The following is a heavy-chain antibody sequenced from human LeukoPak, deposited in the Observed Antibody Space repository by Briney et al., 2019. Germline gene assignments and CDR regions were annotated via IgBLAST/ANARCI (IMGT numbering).Heavy chain of an antibody. J-gene: IGHJ4*02. V-gene: IGHV4-4*07. CDR3: AVGEAAMVTDY. D-gene: IGHD5-18*01. Sequence: PSETLSLTCTVAGGSISSYYWSWIRQPAGKGLEWIGRIYTSGSTNYNPSLKSRVTMSVDTSKNQFSLKLSSVTAADTAVYYCAVGEAAMVTDYWGQGTLVTVSS. CDR2: IYTSGST. CDR1: GGSISSYY.